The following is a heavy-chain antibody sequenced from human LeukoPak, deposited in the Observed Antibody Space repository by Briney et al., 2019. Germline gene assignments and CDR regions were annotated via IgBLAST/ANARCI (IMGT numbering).Heavy chain of an antibody. Sequence: GGSLRLSCAASGFTFSTYGMHWVRQAPGKGLEWVAVISYDGSNKYYADSVKGRFTISRDNSKNTLYLQMNSLRAEDTAVYYCARGDSSSPETDSYFDYWGQGTLVTVSS. J-gene: IGHJ4*02. CDR1: GFTFSTYG. CDR3: ARGDSSSPETDSYFDY. V-gene: IGHV3-30*19. CDR2: ISYDGSNK. D-gene: IGHD6-6*01.